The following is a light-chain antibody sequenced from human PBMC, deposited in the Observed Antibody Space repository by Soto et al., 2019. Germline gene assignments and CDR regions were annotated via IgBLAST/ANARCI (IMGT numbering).Light chain of an antibody. V-gene: IGLV2-14*01. CDR3: RSYTSSSTLX. J-gene: IGLJ2*01. CDR1: SSDVGGYNY. Sequence: QSVLTQPASVSGSPGQSITISCTGTSSDVGGYNYVSWYQQHPGKAPKLMIYEVSNRPSGVSNRFSGSKSGNTASLTISGLQAEDEADYYCRSYTSSSTLXXGGGTKLTVL. CDR2: EVS.